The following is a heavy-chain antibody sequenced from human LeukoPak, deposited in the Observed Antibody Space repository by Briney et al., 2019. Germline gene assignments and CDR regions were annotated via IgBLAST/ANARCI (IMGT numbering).Heavy chain of an antibody. Sequence: PSETLSLTCTVSGGSISSYSWSWIRQPAGKGLEWIGRIYTSGSTNYNPSLKSRVTMSVDTSKNQFSLKLSSVTAADTAVYYCARDRRLLPPSHEDAFDIWGQGTMVTVSS. CDR2: IYTSGST. V-gene: IGHV4-4*07. D-gene: IGHD3-22*01. CDR1: GGSISSYS. J-gene: IGHJ3*02. CDR3: ARDRRLLPPSHEDAFDI.